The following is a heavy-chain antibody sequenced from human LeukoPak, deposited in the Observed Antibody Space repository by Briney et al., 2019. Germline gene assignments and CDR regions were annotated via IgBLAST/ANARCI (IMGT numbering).Heavy chain of an antibody. J-gene: IGHJ2*01. CDR1: GGSFSGYY. CDR2: IYHSGST. CDR3: ARYSSTWPYWYFDL. Sequence: PSETLSLTCAVYGGSFSGYYWSWIRQPPGKGLEWIGYIYHSGSTYYNPSLKSRVTISVDRSKNQFSLKLTPVTAADTAVYYCARYSSTWPYWYFDLWGRGTLVTVSS. V-gene: IGHV4-34*01. D-gene: IGHD6-13*01.